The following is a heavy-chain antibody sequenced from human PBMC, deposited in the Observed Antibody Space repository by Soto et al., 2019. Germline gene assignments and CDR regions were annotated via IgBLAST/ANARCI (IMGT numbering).Heavy chain of an antibody. CDR1: GGTFSSYA. D-gene: IGHD5-12*01. V-gene: IGHV1-69*12. J-gene: IGHJ5*02. Sequence: QVQLVQSGAEVKKPGSSVKVSCKASGGTFSSYAISWVRQAPGQGLEWMGGFIPLFGTANYAQQFQGRVTITADESRSTADMELSSLRSDDTAVYYCARKRSGYDEFDPWGQGTLVTVSS. CDR3: ARKRSGYDEFDP. CDR2: FIPLFGTA.